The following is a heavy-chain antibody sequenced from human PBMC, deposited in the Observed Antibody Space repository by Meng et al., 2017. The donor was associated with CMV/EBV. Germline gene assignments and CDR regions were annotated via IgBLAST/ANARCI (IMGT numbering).Heavy chain of an antibody. J-gene: IGHJ4*02. CDR1: SFSGYY. CDR2: INHSVSS. CDR3: ARSSPLRFLEFLPPFRPN. Sequence: SFSGYYWSWNSQPPEKGLGCIGEINHSVSSNYNPSLKSQVTISVDTSKNQFSLKLSSVTAADTAVYYCARSSPLRFLEFLPPFRPNWGQGTLVTVSS. D-gene: IGHD3-3*01. V-gene: IGHV4-34*01.